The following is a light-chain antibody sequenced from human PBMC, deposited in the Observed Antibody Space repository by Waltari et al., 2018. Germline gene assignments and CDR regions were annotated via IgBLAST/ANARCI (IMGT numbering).Light chain of an antibody. Sequence: QSALTQPASVSGSPGQSITISCTGTSSDVGGYNYVSWYHKHPGKAPNLIIYDVSNRPSGVSNRFSGSNSGNTASLTISGLQAEDEADYYCSSYTSSSTLVFGGGTKLTVL. CDR1: SSDVGGYNY. V-gene: IGLV2-14*03. CDR2: DVS. CDR3: SSYTSSSTLV. J-gene: IGLJ2*01.